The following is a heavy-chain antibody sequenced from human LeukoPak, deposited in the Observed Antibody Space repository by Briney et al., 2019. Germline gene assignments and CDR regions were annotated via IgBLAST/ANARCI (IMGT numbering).Heavy chain of an antibody. J-gene: IGHJ5*02. CDR1: GGSISSSSYY. D-gene: IGHD6-6*01. CDR3: ARHSSEYSSSSASTP. Sequence: SETLSLTCTVSGGSISSSSYYWGWIRQPPGKGLEWIGSIYYSGSTYYNPSLKSRVTISVDTSKNQFSLKLSSVTAADTAVYYCARHSSEYSSSSASTPWGQGTLVTVSS. CDR2: IYYSGST. V-gene: IGHV4-39*01.